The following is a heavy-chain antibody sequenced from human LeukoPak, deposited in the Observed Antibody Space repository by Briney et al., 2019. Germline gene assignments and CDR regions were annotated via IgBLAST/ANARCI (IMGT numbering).Heavy chain of an antibody. V-gene: IGHV4-34*01. CDR2: INHSGST. J-gene: IGHJ4*02. CDR1: GGSFSGYY. D-gene: IGHD6-13*01. Sequence: PSETLSLTCAVYGGSFSGYYWSWIRQPPGKGLEWIGEINHSGSTNYNPSLKSRLTISVDPSKNQFSVKLSSVTAADTAVYYCARESSSTWYPSFDYWGQGTLVTVSS. CDR3: ARESSSTWYPSFDY.